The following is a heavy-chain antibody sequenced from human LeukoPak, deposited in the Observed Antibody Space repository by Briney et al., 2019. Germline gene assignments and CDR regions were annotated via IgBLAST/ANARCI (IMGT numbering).Heavy chain of an antibody. J-gene: IGHJ6*02. CDR3: AREKVGYCSGGSCYPRPYYYYGMDV. D-gene: IGHD2-15*01. V-gene: IGHV1-8*02. Sequence: ASVKVSCKASGGTFSSYAINWVRQATGQGLEWMGWMNPNSGNTGYAQKFQGRVTMTRNTSISTAYMELSSLRSEDTAVYYCAREKVGYCSGGSCYPRPYYYYGMDVWGQGTTVTVSS. CDR2: MNPNSGNT. CDR1: GGTFSSYA.